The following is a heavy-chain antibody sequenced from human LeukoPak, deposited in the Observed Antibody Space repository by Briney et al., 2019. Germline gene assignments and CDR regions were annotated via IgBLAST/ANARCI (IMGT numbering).Heavy chain of an antibody. J-gene: IGHJ3*01. D-gene: IGHD3-22*01. CDR3: VRDQESQWLLQPRDAFNL. CDR2: ISGYNGNT. Sequence: GASVKVSCTASGYTFSNYGISWVRQAPGQGLEWMGWISGYNGNTNYGQKVQGRVTMTMDTSTSTAYMELRSLGSDDTAVYFCVRDQESQWLLQPRDAFNLWGQGTLVAVSS. CDR1: GYTFSNYG. V-gene: IGHV1-18*01.